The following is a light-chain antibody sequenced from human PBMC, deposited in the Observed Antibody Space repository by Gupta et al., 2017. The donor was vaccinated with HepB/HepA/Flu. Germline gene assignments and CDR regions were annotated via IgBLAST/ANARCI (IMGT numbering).Light chain of an antibody. J-gene: IGKJ1*01. CDR1: QSSLYSSNNKNY. V-gene: IGKV4-1*01. Sequence: DIVMTPSPDSLAVSLGEKATINCKSSQSSLYSSNNKNYLAWYQQKPGQPPKLLIYWASTRESGVPYRFSGSGSGTDFTLSISSLQAEDVAVYYCQQHYGSIPTFGQGTKVEIK. CDR2: WAS. CDR3: QQHYGSIPT.